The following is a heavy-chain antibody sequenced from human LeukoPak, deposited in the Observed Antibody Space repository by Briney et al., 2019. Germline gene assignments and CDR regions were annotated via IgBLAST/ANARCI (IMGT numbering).Heavy chain of an antibody. Sequence: PSETLSLTCTVSGGSISSGDYYWSWIRQPPGKGLEWIGYIYYSGSTYYNPSLKSRVTISADTSKNQFSLKLSSVTAADTAVYYCARDSSGSYSPAFFDYWGQGTLVTVSS. J-gene: IGHJ4*02. D-gene: IGHD3-10*01. CDR3: ARDSSGSYSPAFFDY. CDR1: GGSISSGDYY. CDR2: IYYSGST. V-gene: IGHV4-30-4*01.